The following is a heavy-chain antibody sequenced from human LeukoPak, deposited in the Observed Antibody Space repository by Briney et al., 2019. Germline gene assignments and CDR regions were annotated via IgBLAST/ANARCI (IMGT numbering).Heavy chain of an antibody. D-gene: IGHD1/OR15-1a*01. Sequence: GRSLRLSCAASGIDFNNNGMHWVRQAPGKGLEWVAVISYDGTTTYYAASVQGRFTISRDNSKNTLYLQMNSLRAEDTAVYYCAKHSVDGTTIDYWGQGTLVTVSS. J-gene: IGHJ4*02. CDR2: ISYDGTTT. CDR3: AKHSVDGTTIDY. CDR1: GIDFNNNG. V-gene: IGHV3-30*18.